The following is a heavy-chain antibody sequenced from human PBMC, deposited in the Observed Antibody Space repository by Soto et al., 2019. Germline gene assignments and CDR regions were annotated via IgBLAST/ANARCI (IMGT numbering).Heavy chain of an antibody. CDR2: IGESGTPT. J-gene: IGHJ6*02. Sequence: EVQLLESGGGLVQPGGSLRLSCAASGFTFSSYAMNWVRQAPGKGLEWVSVIGESGTPTYYADSVKGRFTISRDNSGNTLFLDMYSLSDEDTAVYYCARYIPGVRYYGMDVWGQGTTVTVSS. D-gene: IGHD2-2*01. CDR1: GFTFSSYA. V-gene: IGHV3-23*01. CDR3: ARYIPGVRYYGMDV.